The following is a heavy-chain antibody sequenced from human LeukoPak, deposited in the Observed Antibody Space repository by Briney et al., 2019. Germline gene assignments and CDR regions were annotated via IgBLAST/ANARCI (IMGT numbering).Heavy chain of an antibody. D-gene: IGHD2-15*01. CDR2: FDPEDGET. CDR1: GYTLTELS. CDR3: ATEYYCSGGTCYLEDAFDI. Sequence: ASVKVSCKVSGYTLTELSMHWVRQAPGKGLEWMGGFDPEDGETIYAQKFQGRVTMTEDTSTDTAYMELSSLRSEDTAVYYCATEYYCSGGTCYLEDAFDIWGQGTVVTVSS. V-gene: IGHV1-24*01. J-gene: IGHJ3*02.